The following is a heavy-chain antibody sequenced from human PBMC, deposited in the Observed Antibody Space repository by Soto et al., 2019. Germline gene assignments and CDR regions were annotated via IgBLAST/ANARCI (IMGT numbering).Heavy chain of an antibody. CDR3: AKDSQSVSVSAARVYGMDV. CDR1: GFTFSSFA. D-gene: IGHD2-2*01. CDR2: TRSNGEYT. V-gene: IGHV3-23*01. J-gene: IGHJ6*02. Sequence: EVQLLESGGGLVQPGGSLRLSCAASGFTFSSFAMTWVRQAPGKGLEWVSTTRSNGEYTYYTDSVKGRFTVSRDNSKNALFLEMSSLRAEDTAIYYCAKDSQSVSVSAARVYGMDVWGQGTTVTVSS.